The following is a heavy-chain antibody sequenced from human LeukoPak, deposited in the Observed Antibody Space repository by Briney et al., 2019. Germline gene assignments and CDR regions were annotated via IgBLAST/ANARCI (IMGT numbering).Heavy chain of an antibody. J-gene: IGHJ4*02. V-gene: IGHV4-34*01. Sequence: SETLSLTCAVYGGSFSGYYWSWIRQPPGKGLEWIGEINHSGSTNYNPSLKSRVTISVDTSKNQFSLKLSSVTAADTAVYYCARSVLNFDYWGQGTLATVSS. CDR1: GGSFSGYY. CDR3: ARSVLNFDY. CDR2: INHSGST.